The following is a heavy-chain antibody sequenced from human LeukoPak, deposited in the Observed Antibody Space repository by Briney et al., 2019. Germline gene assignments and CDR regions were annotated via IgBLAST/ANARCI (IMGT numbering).Heavy chain of an antibody. CDR2: INHSGST. Sequence: SETLSLTCAVYGGSFSGYYWSWIRQPPGKGLEWIGEINHSGSTNSNPSLKSRVTISVDTSKNQFSLKLSSVTAADTAVYYCARGYCSGGSCYSYYYYNYMDVWGKGTTVTVSS. CDR1: GGSFSGYY. V-gene: IGHV4-34*01. D-gene: IGHD2-15*01. J-gene: IGHJ6*03. CDR3: ARGYCSGGSCYSYYYYNYMDV.